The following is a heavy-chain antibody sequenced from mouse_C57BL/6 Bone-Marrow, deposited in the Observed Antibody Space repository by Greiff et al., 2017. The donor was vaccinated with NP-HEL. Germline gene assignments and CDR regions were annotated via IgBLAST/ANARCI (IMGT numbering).Heavy chain of an antibody. V-gene: IGHV1-50*01. CDR1: GYTFTSYW. Sequence: QVQLQQPGAELVKPGASVKLSCKASGYTFTSYWMQWVKQRPGQGLEWIGEIDPSASYTNYNQKFKGKATLTVDTSSSTAYMQLSSLTSEDSAVYYCARWGTTVVVDYWGQGTTLTVSS. CDR3: ARWGTTVVVDY. J-gene: IGHJ2*01. CDR2: IDPSASYT. D-gene: IGHD1-1*01.